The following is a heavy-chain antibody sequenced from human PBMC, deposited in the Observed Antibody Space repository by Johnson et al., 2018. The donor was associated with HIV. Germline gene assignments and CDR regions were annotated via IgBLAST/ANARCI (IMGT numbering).Heavy chain of an antibody. Sequence: VQLVESGGGVVQPGRSLRLSCTASGFTVSSNYMSWVRQDPGTGLEWLSAISGSGGSTVSADSVKGRFTISSDNSKNTLYLQMNSLRAEDTAVYYCATGLVGATGAFDIWGQGTMVTVSS. V-gene: IGHV3-23*04. CDR1: GFTVSSNY. CDR2: ISGSGGST. CDR3: ATGLVGATGAFDI. J-gene: IGHJ3*02. D-gene: IGHD1-26*01.